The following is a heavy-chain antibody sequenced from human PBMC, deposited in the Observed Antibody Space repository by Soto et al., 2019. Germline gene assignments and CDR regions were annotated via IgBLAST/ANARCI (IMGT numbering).Heavy chain of an antibody. V-gene: IGHV4-30-4*01. D-gene: IGHD3-22*01. CDR2: IYYNGIT. CDR1: GGSITTGDYY. CDR3: ARDYYDSSRNAFDI. J-gene: IGHJ3*02. Sequence: SETLSLTCTVSGGSITTGDYYWIWIRQPPGKGLEWIGYIYYNGITYYNPSLKSRVTVSIEASKNLFSLKLSSVTAADTAVYSCARDYYDSSRNAFDIWGQGTMVTVSS.